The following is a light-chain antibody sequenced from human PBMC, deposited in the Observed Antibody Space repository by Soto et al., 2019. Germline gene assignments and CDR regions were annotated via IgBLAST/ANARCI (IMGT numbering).Light chain of an antibody. V-gene: IGLV2-11*01. CDR3: WSSAGYHSYV. CDR1: SIDVGGYNY. J-gene: IGLJ1*01. Sequence: QSALTQPRSVSGSPGQSVTIACTGTSIDVGGYNYVSWYQQQPGKAPKRMIYDVSKRPSGVPDRFSGSKSVNTAALTISGLQAEDEAEYYCWSSAGYHSYVLGTETK. CDR2: DVS.